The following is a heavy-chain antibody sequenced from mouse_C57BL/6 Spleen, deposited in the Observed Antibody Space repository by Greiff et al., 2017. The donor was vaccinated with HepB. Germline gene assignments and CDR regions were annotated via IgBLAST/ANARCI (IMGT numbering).Heavy chain of an antibody. V-gene: IGHV1-53*01. CDR1: GYTFTSYW. Sequence: QVQLQQPGTELVKPGASVKLSCKASGYTFTSYWMHWVKQRPGQGLEWIGNINPSNGGTNYNEKFKDKATLTADKSSSTVYMELSRLTSEDSAVYFCARHERTYGTYAMDYWGQGTSVTVSS. CDR3: ARHERTYGTYAMDY. D-gene: IGHD2-1*01. CDR2: INPSNGGT. J-gene: IGHJ4*01.